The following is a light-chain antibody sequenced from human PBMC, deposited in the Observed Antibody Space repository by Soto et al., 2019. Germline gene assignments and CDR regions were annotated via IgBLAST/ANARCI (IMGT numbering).Light chain of an antibody. CDR2: EVT. J-gene: IGLJ1*01. CDR3: SSYASSSTYV. CDR1: GSDVGGYDY. V-gene: IGLV2-14*01. Sequence: QSALTQPASVSGSPGQSITISCTGTGSDVGGYDYVSWYQHHPGTAPKVMIYEVTNRPSGVSNRFSGSKSGNTASLTISGLLAEDEADYYCSSYASSSTYVFGTGTKVTVL.